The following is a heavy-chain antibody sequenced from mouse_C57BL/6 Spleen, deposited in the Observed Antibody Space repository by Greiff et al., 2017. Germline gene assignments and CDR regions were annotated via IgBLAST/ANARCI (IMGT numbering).Heavy chain of an antibody. CDR3: ARGSNPVDWYFDV. J-gene: IGHJ1*03. CDR1: GFTFSDYG. V-gene: IGHV5-17*01. CDR2: ISSGSSTI. D-gene: IGHD2-5*01. Sequence: EVMLVESGGGLVKPGGSLKLSCAASGFTFSDYGMHWVRQAPEKGLEWVAYISSGSSTIYYADTVKGRFTISRDNAKNTLSLQMTSLRSEDTAMYYCARGSNPVDWYFDVWGTGTTVTVSS.